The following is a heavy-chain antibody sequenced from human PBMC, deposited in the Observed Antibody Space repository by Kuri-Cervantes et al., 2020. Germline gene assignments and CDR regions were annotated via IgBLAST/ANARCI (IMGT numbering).Heavy chain of an antibody. Sequence: SETLSLTCSISSGSTSTYYWSWIRQPPGKGLEWIGDIVNTGSTNYRPSLKSRVIMSVDTSKNQFSLRLSSVTAADTAVYYCARANYIWGSYVDWGQGTLVTVSS. CDR1: SGSTSTYY. V-gene: IGHV4-59*01. J-gene: IGHJ4*02. CDR2: IVNTGST. CDR3: ARANYIWGSYVD. D-gene: IGHD3-16*01.